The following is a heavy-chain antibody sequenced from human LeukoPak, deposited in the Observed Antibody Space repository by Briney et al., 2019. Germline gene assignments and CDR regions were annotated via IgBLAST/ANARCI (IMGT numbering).Heavy chain of an antibody. V-gene: IGHV3-21*01. CDR3: ARDRGSGDAFDI. D-gene: IGHD1-26*01. CDR1: GFTFSSYS. J-gene: IGHJ3*02. Sequence: GGSLRLSCAASGFTFSSYSMNWVRQAPGKGLEWVSSISSSSSYIYYADSVKGRFTISRDNAKNSLYLQMNSLRAEDTAVYYCARDRGSGDAFDIWGQGTMVTVSS. CDR2: ISSSSSYI.